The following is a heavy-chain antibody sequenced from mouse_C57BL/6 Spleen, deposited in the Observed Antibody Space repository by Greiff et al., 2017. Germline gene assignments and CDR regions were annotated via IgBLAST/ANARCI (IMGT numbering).Heavy chain of an antibody. Sequence: VQLQQSGAELVKPGASVKISCKASGYTFTDYYMNWVKQSHGQSLEWIGEINPSNGGTSYNQKFKGKATLTVDKSSSTAYMQLSSLTSEDSAVYYCARTYGYCFDYWGQGTTLTVSS. D-gene: IGHD1-1*01. CDR1: GYTFTDYY. CDR2: INPSNGGT. CDR3: ARTYGYCFDY. J-gene: IGHJ2*01. V-gene: IGHV1-26*01.